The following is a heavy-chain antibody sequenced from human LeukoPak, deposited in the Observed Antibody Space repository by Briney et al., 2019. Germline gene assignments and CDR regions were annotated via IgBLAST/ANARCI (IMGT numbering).Heavy chain of an antibody. V-gene: IGHV4-61*09. J-gene: IGHJ4*02. D-gene: IGHD4-17*01. CDR1: GDSINSGNYY. CDR2: VYTSGTT. Sequence: SETLSLTCTVSGDSINSGNYYWNWIRPPAGKGLEWIGHVYTSGTTNSNPSLKSRVTISIDTSKNQFSLNLSSVTAADTAVYYCARSDTYGPFAYWGQGTLVTVSS. CDR3: ARSDTYGPFAY.